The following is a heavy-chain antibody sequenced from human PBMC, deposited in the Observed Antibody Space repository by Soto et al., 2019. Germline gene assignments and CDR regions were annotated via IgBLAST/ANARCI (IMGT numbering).Heavy chain of an antibody. CDR1: GGSFSGYY. Sequence: QVQLQRWGAGLLKPSETLSLTCAVYGGSFSGYYWSWIRQPPGKGLEWIGEINHSGRTNYNPSLKSRVTISVDTSKNQFSLNLNSVTAADTAVYYCARDRKWGAHDYWGQGTLVTVSS. V-gene: IGHV4-34*01. D-gene: IGHD7-27*01. CDR2: INHSGRT. CDR3: ARDRKWGAHDY. J-gene: IGHJ4*02.